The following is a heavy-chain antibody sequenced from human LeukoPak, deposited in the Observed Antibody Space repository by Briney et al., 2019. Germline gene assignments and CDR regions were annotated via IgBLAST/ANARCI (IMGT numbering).Heavy chain of an antibody. D-gene: IGHD6-13*01. CDR2: ISGSNSYI. CDR3: ARWYSSSWSEQTYFDY. Sequence: GGSLRLSCAASGFTFSSYTMHWIRQAPGKGLEWVSSISGSNSYIFYADSVKGRFTVSRDNAKDSLYLQMNSLRAEDTAVYYCARWYSSSWSEQTYFDYWGQGTLVTVSS. V-gene: IGHV3-21*01. J-gene: IGHJ4*02. CDR1: GFTFSSYT.